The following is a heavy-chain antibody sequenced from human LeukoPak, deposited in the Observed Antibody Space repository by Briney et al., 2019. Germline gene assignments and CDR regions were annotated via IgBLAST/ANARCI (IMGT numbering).Heavy chain of an antibody. D-gene: IGHD3-10*01. Sequence: PGGSLRLSCAASGFTFSNYAMSWVRQAPGKGLEWVSTISNTGSDTYYADSVQGRFTISRDNSKNTLYLQMNSLRAEDTAVYYCARGWFGELLLTNNWFDPWGQGTLVTVSS. CDR3: ARGWFGELLLTNNWFDP. CDR1: GFTFSNYA. V-gene: IGHV3-23*01. CDR2: ISNTGSDT. J-gene: IGHJ5*02.